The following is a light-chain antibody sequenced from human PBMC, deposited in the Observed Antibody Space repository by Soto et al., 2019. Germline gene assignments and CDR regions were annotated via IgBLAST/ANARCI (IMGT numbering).Light chain of an antibody. CDR3: SSYTSSSVV. V-gene: IGLV2-14*01. J-gene: IGLJ2*01. CDR2: EVS. Sequence: QSALTQPASVSGSPGQSITISCTGTSSDVGGYNYVSWYQQHPGKAPKLMIYEVSNRTSGVSNRFSGSKSGNTASLTISGLQDEDEADYYCSSYTSSSVVFGGGTKVTVL. CDR1: SSDVGGYNY.